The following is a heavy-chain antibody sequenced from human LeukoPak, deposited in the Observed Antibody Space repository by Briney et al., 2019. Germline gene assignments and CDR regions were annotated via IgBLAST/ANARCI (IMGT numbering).Heavy chain of an antibody. CDR2: ISAYNGNT. D-gene: IGHD3-10*01. J-gene: IGHJ6*02. CDR1: GYTFTSYG. V-gene: IGHV1-18*01. CDR3: AREGAMVRGVIWYYGMDV. Sequence: GASVKVSCKASGYTFTSYGISWVRQAPGQGLEWMGWISAYNGNTNYAQKLQGRVTMTTDTSTSTAYMELRSLRSDDTAVYYCAREGAMVRGVIWYYGMDVWGQGTTVTVSS.